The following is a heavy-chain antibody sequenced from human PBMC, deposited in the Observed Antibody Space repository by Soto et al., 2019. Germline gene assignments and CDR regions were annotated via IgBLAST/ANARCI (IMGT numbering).Heavy chain of an antibody. CDR2: ISYDGSNK. CDR1: GFTFSSYG. CDR3: AKEMTEIAAFPGCIDY. V-gene: IGHV3-30*18. D-gene: IGHD3-10*01. J-gene: IGHJ4*02. Sequence: PGGSLRLSCAASGFTFSSYGMHWVRQAPGKGLEWVAVISYDGSNKYYADSVKGRFTISRDNSKNTLYLQMNSLRAEDTAVYYCAKEMTEIAAFPGCIDYWGGGT.